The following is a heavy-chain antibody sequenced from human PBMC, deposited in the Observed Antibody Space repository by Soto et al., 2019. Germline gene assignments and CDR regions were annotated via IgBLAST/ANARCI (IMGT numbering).Heavy chain of an antibody. CDR1: GGSISSYY. D-gene: IGHD1-7*01. CDR3: ARKVHAGTPTLYYYYYMDV. CDR2: IYYSGST. Sequence: SETLSLTCTVSGGSISSYYWSWIRQPPGKGLEWIGYIYYSGSTNYNPSLKSRVTISVDTSKNQFSLKLSSVTAADTAVYYCARKVHAGTPTLYYYYYMDVWGKGTTVTVSS. V-gene: IGHV4-59*01. J-gene: IGHJ6*03.